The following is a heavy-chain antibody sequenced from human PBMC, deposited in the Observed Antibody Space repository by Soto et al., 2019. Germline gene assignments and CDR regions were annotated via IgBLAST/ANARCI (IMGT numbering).Heavy chain of an antibody. Sequence: AGGSLRLSCAASGFTFSSYAMSWVRQAPGKGLEWVSAISGSGGSTYYADSVKGRFTISRDNSKNTLYLQMNSLRAEDTAVYYCAKGGDGYNDHYQVDYWGQGTLVTVSS. V-gene: IGHV3-23*01. CDR3: AKGGDGYNDHYQVDY. CDR1: GFTFSSYA. J-gene: IGHJ4*02. D-gene: IGHD5-12*01. CDR2: ISGSGGST.